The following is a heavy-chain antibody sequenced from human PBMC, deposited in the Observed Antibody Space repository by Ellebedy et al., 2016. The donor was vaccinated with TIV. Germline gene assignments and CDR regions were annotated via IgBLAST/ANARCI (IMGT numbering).Heavy chain of an antibody. Sequence: PGGSLRLSCADSDFTFSFYWMSWVRQAPGKGLEWVSGIVGSGAQKYADSVKGRFTISRDNSKRTVDLQMNSLRAEDTAVYFCAKDRTPGDGYWVFDNWGQGTLVSVSS. CDR1: DFTFSFYW. CDR2: IVGSGA. CDR3: AKDRTPGDGYWVFDN. V-gene: IGHV3-23*01. J-gene: IGHJ4*02. D-gene: IGHD5-18*01.